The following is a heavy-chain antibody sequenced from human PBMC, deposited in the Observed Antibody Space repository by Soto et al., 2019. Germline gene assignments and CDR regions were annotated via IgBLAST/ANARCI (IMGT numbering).Heavy chain of an antibody. CDR3: AKETPTYYYGSGSYYKNYYMDV. CDR2: ISGSGGST. Sequence: GGSLRLSCAASGFTFSSYAMSWVRQAPGKGLEWVSAISGSGGSTYYAGSVKGRFTISRDNSKNTLYLQMNSLRAEDTAVYYCAKETPTYYYGSGSYYKNYYMDVWGKGTTVTVSS. V-gene: IGHV3-23*01. J-gene: IGHJ6*03. D-gene: IGHD3-10*01. CDR1: GFTFSSYA.